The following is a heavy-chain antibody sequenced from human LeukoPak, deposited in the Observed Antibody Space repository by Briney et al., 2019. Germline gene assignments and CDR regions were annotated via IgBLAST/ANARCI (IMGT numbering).Heavy chain of an antibody. CDR3: AKDIEPRAAAGTFWFDP. CDR2: ISWNSGSI. D-gene: IGHD6-13*01. Sequence: PGGSLRRSCAASGFTFDDYAMHWVRQAPGKGLEWVSGISWNSGSIGYADSVKGRFTISRDNAKNSLYLQMNSLRAEDMALYYCAKDIEPRAAAGTFWFDPWGQGTLVTVSS. CDR1: GFTFDDYA. V-gene: IGHV3-9*03. J-gene: IGHJ5*02.